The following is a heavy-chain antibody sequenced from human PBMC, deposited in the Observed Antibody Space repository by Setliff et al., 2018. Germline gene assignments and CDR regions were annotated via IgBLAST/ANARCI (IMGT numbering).Heavy chain of an antibody. J-gene: IGHJ6*03. CDR3: ARGKLRYFDWLLSSYYYYYYMDV. D-gene: IGHD3-9*01. Sequence: GASVKVSCKASRYTFTSYGVHWVRQAPGQRLEWMGRINPNSGGTNYAQKFQGRVTMTRDTSISTAYMELSRLRSDDTAVYYCARGKLRYFDWLLSSYYYYYYMDVWGKGTTVTVSS. CDR2: INPNSGGT. V-gene: IGHV1-2*06. CDR1: RYTFTSYG.